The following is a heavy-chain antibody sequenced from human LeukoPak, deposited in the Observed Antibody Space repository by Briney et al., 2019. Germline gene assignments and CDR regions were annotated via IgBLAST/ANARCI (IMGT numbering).Heavy chain of an antibody. CDR3: ARWGGGFDY. D-gene: IGHD3-16*01. CDR1: GFTFSRYW. CDR2: IKQDGSAK. V-gene: IGHV3-7*04. Sequence: GGSLRLSCAASGFTFSRYWMSWVRQAPGKGLEWVANIKQDGSAKYYGDSVEGRCTISRDNAKNSLYLQMNSLRAEDTAVYYCARWGGGFDYWGQGTLVTVSS. J-gene: IGHJ4*02.